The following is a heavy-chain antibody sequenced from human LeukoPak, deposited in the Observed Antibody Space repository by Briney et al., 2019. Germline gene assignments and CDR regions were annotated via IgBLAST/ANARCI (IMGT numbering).Heavy chain of an antibody. CDR1: GFTFSSYS. D-gene: IGHD6-19*01. V-gene: IGHV3-21*01. CDR3: AREITSGWYPDY. Sequence: RGSLRLSCAASGFTFSSYSMNWVRQAPGKGLEWVSSISSSSSYIYYADSVKGRFTISRDNAKNSLYLQMNSLRAEDTAVYYCAREITSGWYPDYWGQGTLVTVSS. J-gene: IGHJ4*02. CDR2: ISSSSSYI.